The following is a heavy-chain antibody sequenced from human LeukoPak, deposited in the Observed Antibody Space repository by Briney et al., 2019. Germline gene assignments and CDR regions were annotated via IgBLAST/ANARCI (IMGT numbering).Heavy chain of an antibody. J-gene: IGHJ4*02. CDR3: AREVLGARAFEY. D-gene: IGHD1-26*01. Sequence: PSETLSPTCTVSGDSISSNNSYWGWIRHPPGKGLEWIGSTSIRGTTYYSPSLSCRVTVALDPSKTQFSLKMTSVTATDTAVYYCAREVLGARAFEYWGQGILVTVSS. CDR1: GDSISSNNSY. CDR2: TSIRGTT. V-gene: IGHV4-39*02.